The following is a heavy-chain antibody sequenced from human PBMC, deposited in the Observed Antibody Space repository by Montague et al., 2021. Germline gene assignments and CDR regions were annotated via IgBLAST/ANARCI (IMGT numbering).Heavy chain of an antibody. J-gene: IGHJ5*02. Sequence: SLRLSCAASGFPFSSYAMSWVSQAPGKGLKWVSSITSGGSTYYADSVTGRFTISRDNSKNTLYLQMNSLRAEDTAVYYCTKDQDDYGDYVDWVDTWGQGTLVTVSS. CDR3: TKDQDDYGDYVDWVDT. D-gene: IGHD4-17*01. V-gene: IGHV3-23*01. CDR2: ITSGGST. CDR1: GFPFSSYA.